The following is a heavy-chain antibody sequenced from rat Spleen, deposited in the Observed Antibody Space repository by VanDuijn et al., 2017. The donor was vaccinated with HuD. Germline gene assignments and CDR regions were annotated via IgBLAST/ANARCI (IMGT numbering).Heavy chain of an antibody. D-gene: IGHD1-1*01. J-gene: IGHJ4*01. Sequence: EVQLVESDGGLVQPGRSLKLSCAASGFTFSGYYMAWVRQAPTKGLEWVAAISPSGGTTYYRDSVKGRFTVSRDNAKSTLYLQMDSLRSEDTATYYCGRTSLQWFRMDAWGQGTSLTVSS. CDR3: GRTSLQWFRMDA. CDR1: GFTFSGYY. CDR2: ISPSGGTT. V-gene: IGHV5-25*01.